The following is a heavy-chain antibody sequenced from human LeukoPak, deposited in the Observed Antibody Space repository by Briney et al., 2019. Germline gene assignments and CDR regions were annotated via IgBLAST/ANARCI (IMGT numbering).Heavy chain of an antibody. V-gene: IGHV5-51*01. D-gene: IGHD6-19*01. CDR1: GYSFSNYW. J-gene: IGHJ4*02. Sequence: GESLKISCKGCGYSFSNYWIGWVRQMPGKGLESMGIIYPGDSDTRYSPSFQGQVTISADKSISTAYLQWTSLKASDTAMYYCVRQFDSDWYGSFDYWGQGTLVTVSS. CDR2: IYPGDSDT. CDR3: VRQFDSDWYGSFDY.